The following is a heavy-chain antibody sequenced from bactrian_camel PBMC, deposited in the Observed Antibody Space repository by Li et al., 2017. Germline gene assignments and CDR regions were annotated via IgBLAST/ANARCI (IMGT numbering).Heavy chain of an antibody. CDR1: GFTFNTYA. V-gene: IGHV3S42*01. J-gene: IGHJ4*01. CDR3: AAGRRGCLTEDSINY. Sequence: VQLVESGGGSMQSGGSLRLSCAASGFTFNTYAMSWYRQDPRKGLEWVAGINKMGGTAHAESVKGRFTISQDNAKNSWYLQMNDLKPEDTAMYYCAAGRRGCLTEDSINYWGKGTQVTVS. D-gene: IGHD2*01. CDR2: INKMGGT.